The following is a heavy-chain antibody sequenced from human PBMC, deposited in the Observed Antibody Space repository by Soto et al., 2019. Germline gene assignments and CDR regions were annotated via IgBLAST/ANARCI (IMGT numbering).Heavy chain of an antibody. J-gene: IGHJ5*02. Sequence: QVLLLQSGAEVKKPGASVKVSCKASGYTFSGFYMHWVRQAPGQGLEWMGWINPNSGDTKYAEKFQGRVTLTTDTSTTTTYMDLRSLTSDDTAVYFCARGDSTGSPTGWFDPWGQGTLVTVSS. V-gene: IGHV1-2*02. CDR2: INPNSGDT. D-gene: IGHD6-19*01. CDR1: GYTFSGFY. CDR3: ARGDSTGSPTGWFDP.